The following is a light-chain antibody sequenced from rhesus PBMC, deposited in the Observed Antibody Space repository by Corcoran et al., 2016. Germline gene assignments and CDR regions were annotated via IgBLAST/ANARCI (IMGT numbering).Light chain of an antibody. CDR3: QQHNSHPLT. J-gene: IGKJ4*01. V-gene: IGKV1-44*02. Sequence: DIQMTQSPSSLSASVGDRVTITCRASQTIGSSLAWYQQKPGKVPKLLIYTASSLESGVPSRFSGSVSGTEFTLTISSLQPEDFATYYCQQHNSHPLTFGGGTKVEIK. CDR1: QTIGSS. CDR2: TAS.